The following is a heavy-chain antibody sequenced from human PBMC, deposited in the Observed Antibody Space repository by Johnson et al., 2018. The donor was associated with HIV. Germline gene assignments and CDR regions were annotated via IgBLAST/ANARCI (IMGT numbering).Heavy chain of an antibody. V-gene: IGHV3-7*01. D-gene: IGHD3-3*01. CDR2: INQGGSEK. J-gene: IGHJ3*02. Sequence: VLLVESGGGVVQPGRSLRLSCAASGFTFSSYWMTWVRQAPGRGLEWVANINQGGSEKYYVASVKGCFTISRDNAKNSLYLQMNNLRVEDTAVYYCATDRYYNFWSGSGHAAFDIWGQGTMVTVSS. CDR3: ATDRYYNFWSGSGHAAFDI. CDR1: GFTFSSYW.